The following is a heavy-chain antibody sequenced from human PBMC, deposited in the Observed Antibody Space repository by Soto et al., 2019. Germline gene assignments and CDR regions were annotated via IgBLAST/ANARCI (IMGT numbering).Heavy chain of an antibody. Sequence: PGGSLRLSCAASGFTFSSYEMSWVRQAPGKGLEWVSSISGRGGTTYYADSVKGRFTISRDNSKKMLWLQMNSLRVEDTALYYCAKDLRGDKDYWGQGTLVTVSS. CDR2: ISGRGGTT. CDR3: AKDLRGDKDY. J-gene: IGHJ4*02. D-gene: IGHD2-21*01. V-gene: IGHV3-23*01. CDR1: GFTFSSYE.